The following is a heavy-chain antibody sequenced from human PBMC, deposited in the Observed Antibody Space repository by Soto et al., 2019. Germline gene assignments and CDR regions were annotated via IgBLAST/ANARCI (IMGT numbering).Heavy chain of an antibody. CDR3: AKDYAGYYYYIDV. CDR2: INWNSGDI. CDR1: GFTFDDFA. Sequence: EVQLVESGGGLVQPGRSLRLSCAASGFTFDDFAMHWVRQAPGTGLEWVSGINWNSGDINYADSVKGRFTISRNNAKNSLYLQMTSLRAEDTALYYCAKDYAGYYYYIDVWGKGTTVTVSS. V-gene: IGHV3-9*01. J-gene: IGHJ6*03.